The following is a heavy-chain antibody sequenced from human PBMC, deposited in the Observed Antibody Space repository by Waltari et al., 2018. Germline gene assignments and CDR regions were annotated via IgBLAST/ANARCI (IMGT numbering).Heavy chain of an antibody. D-gene: IGHD1-26*01. CDR1: GGPLSRHY. Sequence: QVHLQQWGAGLLKPSETLSLTCGVYGGPLSRHYWSWIRQSPERGLEWIGEVSHRGNTTYNPSLSGRATISVDTSRSQVSLKLHSVTAADTAVYYCAKTLLLSLYALDVWGQGTTVIVSS. CDR3: AKTLLLSLYALDV. J-gene: IGHJ6*01. CDR2: VSHRGNT. V-gene: IGHV4-34*02.